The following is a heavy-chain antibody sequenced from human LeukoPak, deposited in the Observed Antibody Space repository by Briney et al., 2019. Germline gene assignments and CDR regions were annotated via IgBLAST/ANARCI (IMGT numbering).Heavy chain of an antibody. CDR3: ARDSARDIVVVPAAMRFDP. D-gene: IGHD2-2*01. CDR1: GYTFTSYD. Sequence: ASVKVSCKASGYTFTSYDINWVRQATGQGLEWMGWMNPNSGNTGYAQKSQGRVTITRNTSISTAYMELSSLRSGDTAVYYCARDSARDIVVVPAAMRFDPWGQGTLVTVSS. J-gene: IGHJ5*02. V-gene: IGHV1-8*03. CDR2: MNPNSGNT.